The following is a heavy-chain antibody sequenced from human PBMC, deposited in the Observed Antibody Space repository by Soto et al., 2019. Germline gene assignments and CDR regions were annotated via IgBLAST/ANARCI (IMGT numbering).Heavy chain of an antibody. Sequence: GGSLRLSCAASGFTFSSYAMSWVRQAPGKGLEWVSAISGSGGSTYYADSVKGRFTISRDNSKNTLYLQMNSLRAEDTAVYYCAKVTGYGDLHRHFDYWGQGTLVTVSS. CDR1: GFTFSSYA. CDR2: ISGSGGST. V-gene: IGHV3-23*01. CDR3: AKVTGYGDLHRHFDY. J-gene: IGHJ4*02. D-gene: IGHD4-17*01.